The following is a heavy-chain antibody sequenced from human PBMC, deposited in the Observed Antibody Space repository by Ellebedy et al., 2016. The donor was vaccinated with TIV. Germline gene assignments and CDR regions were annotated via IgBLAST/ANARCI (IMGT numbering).Heavy chain of an antibody. D-gene: IGHD4-23*01. CDR2: IYYSGST. V-gene: IGHV4-59*01. J-gene: IGHJ4*02. CDR1: GGSISSYY. CDR3: ARLGGNSETYFDY. Sequence: SETLSLTXTVSGGSISSYYWSWIRQPPGKGLEWIGYIYYSGSTNYNPSLKSRVTISVDTSKNQFSLKLSSVTAADTAVYYCARLGGNSETYFDYWGQGTLVTVSS.